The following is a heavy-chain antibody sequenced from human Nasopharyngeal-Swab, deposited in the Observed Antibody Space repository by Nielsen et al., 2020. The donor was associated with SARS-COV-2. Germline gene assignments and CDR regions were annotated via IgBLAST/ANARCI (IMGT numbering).Heavy chain of an antibody. CDR3: AKWDPFSGGYSSSWYPVGGFDY. CDR1: GFTCSSYG. D-gene: IGHD6-13*01. CDR2: ISYDGSNK. J-gene: IGHJ4*02. Sequence: GGALRLSCEASGFTCSSYGMHWVRQAPGKGLEWVAVISYDGSNKYYADSVKGRFTISRDNSKNTLYLQMNSLRAEDTAVYYCAKWDPFSGGYSSSWYPVGGFDYWGQGTLVTVSS. V-gene: IGHV3-30*18.